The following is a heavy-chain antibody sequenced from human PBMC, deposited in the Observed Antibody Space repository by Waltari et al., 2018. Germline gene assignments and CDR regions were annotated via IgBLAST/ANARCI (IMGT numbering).Heavy chain of an antibody. CDR2: IKQDGREK. Sequence: EVQLVESGGGLVQPGGSLRLSCAASGFTFSSYWMSWVRQAPGKGLEWVVNIKQDGREKYFVDSVKGRFTISRDNAKNLLFLQMNSLRAEDTAVYYCAIELSDFWSGYYTYYYGMDVWGQGTTVTVSS. V-gene: IGHV3-7*01. D-gene: IGHD3-3*01. CDR1: GFTFSSYW. CDR3: AIELSDFWSGYYTYYYGMDV. J-gene: IGHJ6*02.